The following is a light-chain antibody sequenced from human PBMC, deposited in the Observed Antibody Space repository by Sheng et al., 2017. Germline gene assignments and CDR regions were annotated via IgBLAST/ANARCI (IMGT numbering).Light chain of an antibody. J-gene: IGLJ2*01. CDR3: SSYTSSSTVI. Sequence: QSALTQPASVSGSPGQSITISCTGTIGDVGGYDYVSWYQQRPGNVPKLLIYDVSDRPSGVSNRFSGSKSGNTASLTISGLQAEDEADYYCSSYTSSSTVIFGGGTKLTVL. CDR1: IGDVGGYDY. CDR2: DVS. V-gene: IGLV2-14*03.